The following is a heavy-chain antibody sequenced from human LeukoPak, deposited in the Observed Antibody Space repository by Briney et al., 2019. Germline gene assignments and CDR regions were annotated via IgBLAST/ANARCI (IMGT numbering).Heavy chain of an antibody. CDR1: GFTFSSYW. V-gene: IGHV3-7*01. J-gene: IGHJ5*02. Sequence: GGSLRLSCAASGFTFSSYWMSWVRQAPGKGLERVANIKQDGSEKYYVDSVKGRFTISRDNAKNSLYLQMNSLRAEDTAVYYCARGCRSTSCDLEFDPWGQGTLVTVSS. CDR2: IKQDGSEK. D-gene: IGHD2-2*01. CDR3: ARGCRSTSCDLEFDP.